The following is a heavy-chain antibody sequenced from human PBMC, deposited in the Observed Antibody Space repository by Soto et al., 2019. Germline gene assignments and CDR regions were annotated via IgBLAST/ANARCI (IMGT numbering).Heavy chain of an antibody. D-gene: IGHD3-10*01. CDR3: ARNMDYYYGPGSGNGHGF. J-gene: IGHJ6*02. CDR2: INPKFGDT. V-gene: IGHV1-2*02. CDR1: GYTFTAYH. Sequence: QVQLVQSGAEVKEPGDSVRVSCEASGYTFTAYHIHWVRQAPGQGLEWMGWINPKFGDTTYAQDFQGRVSMTRDMSMSTVYMDLSRLTSDDTAIYYCARNMDYYYGPGSGNGHGFWGQGTTVTVFS.